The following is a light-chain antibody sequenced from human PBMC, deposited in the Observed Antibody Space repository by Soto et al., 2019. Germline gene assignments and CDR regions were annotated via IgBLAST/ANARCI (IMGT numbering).Light chain of an antibody. V-gene: IGLV2-23*01. CDR2: EGS. Sequence: QSALTQPASVSGSPVQSITISCTGTSSDVGSYNLVSWYRQDPGKAPKVMIYEGSERPSGVSDRFSGSKSGNTASLTISGLQAEDEADYYCCSYAGGRAYVFGSGTKLTVL. CDR1: SSDVGSYNL. CDR3: CSYAGGRAYV. J-gene: IGLJ1*01.